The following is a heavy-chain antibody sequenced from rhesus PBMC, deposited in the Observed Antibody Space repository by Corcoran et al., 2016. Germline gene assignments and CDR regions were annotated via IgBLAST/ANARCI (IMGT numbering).Heavy chain of an antibody. V-gene: IGHV4-76*01. D-gene: IGHD6S26*01. CDR3: TGRLVRNRFDV. Sequence: QVQLQESGPGLVKPSETLSLTCAVSGGSISGGYAWSWFRQPPGKGLVWIGYIFGRGGRTNHTPPLKNGVPIKKATPKTSFSLRRGSVTAAATAVFDWTGRLVRNRFDVWGPGVLVTVSS. J-gene: IGHJ5-1*01. CDR1: GGSISGGYA. CDR2: IFGRGGRT.